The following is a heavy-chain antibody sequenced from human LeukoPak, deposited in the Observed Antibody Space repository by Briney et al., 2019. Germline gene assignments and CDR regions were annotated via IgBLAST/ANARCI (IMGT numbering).Heavy chain of an antibody. Sequence: SVKVSCKASGGTFSSYTISWVRQAPGQGLEWMGRIIPMLGIVNYAQKLQGRVTITADQYTSTAYMELSSLRSEDTAIYYCARTYCSSTSCYTQWFDPWGQGTLVTVSS. CDR2: IIPMLGIV. J-gene: IGHJ5*02. V-gene: IGHV1-69*02. CDR1: GGTFSSYT. D-gene: IGHD2-2*01. CDR3: ARTYCSSTSCYTQWFDP.